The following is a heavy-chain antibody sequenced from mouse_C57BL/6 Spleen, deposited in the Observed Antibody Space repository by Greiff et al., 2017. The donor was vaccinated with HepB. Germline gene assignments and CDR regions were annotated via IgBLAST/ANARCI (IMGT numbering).Heavy chain of an antibody. CDR3: TGKDLYGSGDWFAY. J-gene: IGHJ3*01. V-gene: IGHV1-15*01. CDR2: IDPETGGT. CDR1: GYTFTDYE. D-gene: IGHD1-1*01. Sequence: QVQLQQSGAELVRPGASVTLSCKASGYTFTDYEMHWVKQTPVHGLEWIGAIDPETGGTAYNQKFKGKAILTADKSSSTAYMELRSLTSEDSAVYYCTGKDLYGSGDWFAYWGQGTLVTVSA.